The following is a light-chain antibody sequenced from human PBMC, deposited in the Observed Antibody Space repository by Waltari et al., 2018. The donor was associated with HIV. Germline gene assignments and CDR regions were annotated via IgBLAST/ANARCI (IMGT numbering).Light chain of an antibody. CDR1: SSNIGSNY. J-gene: IGLJ3*02. CDR2: MNN. V-gene: IGLV1-47*01. Sequence: QSVLTQPPSASGTPGQRVTISCSGSSSNIGSNYVYWYQPLPGTAPKLLIYMNNQRPSGVPDRFSGSKSGTSASLAISGLRSEDEADYYCAAWDASLSAWVFGGGTKLTVL. CDR3: AAWDASLSAWV.